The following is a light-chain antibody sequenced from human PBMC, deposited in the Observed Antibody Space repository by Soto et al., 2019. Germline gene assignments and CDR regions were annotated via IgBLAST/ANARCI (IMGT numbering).Light chain of an antibody. J-gene: IGKJ1*01. V-gene: IGKV3-20*01. CDR1: QSVGNNY. Sequence: EIMLTQSPGTLSLSPGERATLSCRASQSVGNNYLAWYQQKPGQAPRLLIYGASSRATGIPDRFSGSGSGTDFTLSISRLEPEDFAVYHCQQYVSTPWTFGQGTKVDIK. CDR2: GAS. CDR3: QQYVSTPWT.